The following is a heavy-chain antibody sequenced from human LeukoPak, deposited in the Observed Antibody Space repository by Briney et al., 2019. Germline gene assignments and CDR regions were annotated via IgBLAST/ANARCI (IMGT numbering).Heavy chain of an antibody. D-gene: IGHD3-22*01. CDR2: IIPIFGTA. Sequence: ASVKVSCKASGGTFSSYAISWVRQAPGQGLEWMGGIIPIFGTANYAQKFQGRVTITADESTSTAYMELSSLRSEDTAVYYCARAGDYYDSSGYKIPKYFQHWGQGTLVTVSS. CDR1: GGTFSSYA. CDR3: ARAGDYYDSSGYKIPKYFQH. V-gene: IGHV1-69*13. J-gene: IGHJ1*01.